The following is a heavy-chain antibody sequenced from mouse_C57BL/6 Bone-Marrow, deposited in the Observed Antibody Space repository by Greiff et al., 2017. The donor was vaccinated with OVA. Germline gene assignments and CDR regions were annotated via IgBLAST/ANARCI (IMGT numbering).Heavy chain of an antibody. Sequence: EVKVEESGGGLVQPGGSMKLSCAASGFTFSDAWMDWVRQSPEKGLEWVAEIRNKANNHATYYAESVKGRFTISRDDSKSSVYLQMSSLRAEDTGIYYCASDYDGDWFAYWGQGTLVTVSA. V-gene: IGHV6-6*01. D-gene: IGHD2-4*01. CDR3: ASDYDGDWFAY. CDR2: IRNKANNHAT. J-gene: IGHJ3*01. CDR1: GFTFSDAW.